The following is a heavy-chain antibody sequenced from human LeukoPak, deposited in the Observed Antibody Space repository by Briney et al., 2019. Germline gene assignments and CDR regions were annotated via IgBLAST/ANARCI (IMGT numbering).Heavy chain of an antibody. D-gene: IGHD6-13*01. Sequence: PSETLSLTCAVSGGSISSSNWWSWVRQPPGKGLEWIGEIYHSGSTNYNPSLKSRVTISVDKSKNQFSLKLSSVTAADTAVYYCASGIAAAVDDAFDIWGQGTMVTVSS. J-gene: IGHJ3*02. CDR2: IYHSGST. V-gene: IGHV4-4*02. CDR1: GGSISSSNW. CDR3: ASGIAAAVDDAFDI.